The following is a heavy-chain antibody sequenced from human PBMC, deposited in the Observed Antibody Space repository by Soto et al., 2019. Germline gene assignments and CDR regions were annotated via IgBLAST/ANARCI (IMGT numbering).Heavy chain of an antibody. D-gene: IGHD3-3*01. Sequence: PSETLSLTCTVSGGSVSSSRHSWSWILQAPGKGLEWVGDVSYSGSSNHNPSLKGRVTISVDTSKNQFSLNLTSVTAADTAVYFCARESPNFSSLGVIIRDFFDYWGQGALVTVSS. J-gene: IGHJ4*02. CDR2: VSYSGSS. CDR3: ARESPNFSSLGVIIRDFFDY. V-gene: IGHV4-61*01. CDR1: GGSVSSSRHS.